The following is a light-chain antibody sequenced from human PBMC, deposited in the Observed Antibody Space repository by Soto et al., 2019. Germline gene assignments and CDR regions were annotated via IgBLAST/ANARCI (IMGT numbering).Light chain of an antibody. CDR3: QQYGNSPFT. Sequence: EIVLTQSPGTLSLSPGERATLSCTASQTISNNYLAWYQQKPGQAPRLLMYGASSRASDIPDRFSGSGSGTDFTLTIGRLEHEDAAVYYCQQYGNSPFTFGPATTVDIK. J-gene: IGKJ3*01. CDR2: GAS. CDR1: QTISNNY. V-gene: IGKV3-20*01.